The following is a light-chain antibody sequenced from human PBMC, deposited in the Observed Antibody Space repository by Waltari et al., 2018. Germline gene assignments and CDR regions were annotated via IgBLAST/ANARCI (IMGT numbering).Light chain of an antibody. Sequence: IQLTQSPSSLSASVGDRVTITCRATQGISNYLIWYRQKPVKAPEVLIYETSTLQSGVPSRFSGGGSGTDFTLTISSLQPEDFATYFCQQSNNFPYTFGQGTKLEIK. J-gene: IGKJ2*01. CDR3: QQSNNFPYT. CDR2: ETS. V-gene: IGKV1-9*01. CDR1: QGISNY.